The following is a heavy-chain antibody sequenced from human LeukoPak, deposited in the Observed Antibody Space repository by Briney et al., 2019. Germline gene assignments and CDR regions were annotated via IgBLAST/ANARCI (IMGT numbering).Heavy chain of an antibody. J-gene: IGHJ3*02. CDR1: GYSFSSYE. CDR3: ARGKDYTNAFGI. CDR2: MNPNSDFT. Sequence: ASVKVSCKASGYSFSSYEINWVRQAPGQGLEWMGWMNPNSDFTDYAQRFQGRVTMTRNTSIRTAYLELSSLRAEDTAVYYCARGKDYTNAFGIWSQGTMVIVSS. D-gene: IGHD4-11*01. V-gene: IGHV1-8*01.